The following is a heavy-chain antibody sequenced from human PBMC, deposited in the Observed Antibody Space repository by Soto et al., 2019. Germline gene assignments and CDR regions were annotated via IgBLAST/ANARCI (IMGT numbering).Heavy chain of an antibody. CDR1: GGSLSSYY. CDR3: ARGPGYGMDV. CDR2: IDTRGST. V-gene: IGHV4-4*07. J-gene: IGHJ6*02. Sequence: SETLSLTCTVSGGSLSSYYWSWIRQPAGKGLEWIGRIDTRGSTNYNPSLKSRATMSVDTSKNQFSLKLSSVTAADTPVYYCARGPGYGMDVWGQGTTVTVSS.